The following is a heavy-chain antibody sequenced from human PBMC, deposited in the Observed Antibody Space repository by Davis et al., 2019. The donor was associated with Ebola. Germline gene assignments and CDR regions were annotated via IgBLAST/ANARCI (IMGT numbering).Heavy chain of an antibody. CDR2: IYYSGST. CDR3: ARLARDGYANYYYYYMDV. CDR1: GGSISSYY. Sequence: PGGSLRLSCTVSGGSISSYYWSWIRQPPGKGLEWIGYIYYSGSTNYNPSLKSRVTISVDTSKNQFSLKLSSVTAADTAVYYCARLARDGYANYYYYYMDVWGKGTTVTVSS. V-gene: IGHV4-59*01. D-gene: IGHD5-24*01. J-gene: IGHJ6*03.